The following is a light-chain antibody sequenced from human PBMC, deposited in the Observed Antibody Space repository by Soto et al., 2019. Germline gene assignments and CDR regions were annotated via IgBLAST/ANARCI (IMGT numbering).Light chain of an antibody. CDR3: QQFSSSLWT. CDR2: DAS. CDR1: QSVSTY. J-gene: IGKJ1*01. Sequence: EVVLTQSPDTLSLSPGDRATLSCRASQSVSTYLAWYQQKPGQAPRLLIYDASNRATGIPARFRGSGSGTDFTLSISSLEPEDFAVYYCQQFSSSLWTFGQGTKVDIK. V-gene: IGKV3-11*01.